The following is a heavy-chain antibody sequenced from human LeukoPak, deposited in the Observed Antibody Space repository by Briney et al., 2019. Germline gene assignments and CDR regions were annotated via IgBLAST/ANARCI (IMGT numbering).Heavy chain of an antibody. D-gene: IGHD6-13*01. CDR2: IYHSGST. J-gene: IGHJ4*02. V-gene: IGHV4-38-2*01. CDR3: ARRGKIAAIDY. CDR1: GYSISSGYY. Sequence: SETLSLTCAVSGYSISSGYYWGWIRQPPGNGLEWIGSIYHSGSTNYNPSLKSRVTISVDKSKNQFSLKLSSVTAADTAVYYCARRGKIAAIDYWGQGTLVTVSS.